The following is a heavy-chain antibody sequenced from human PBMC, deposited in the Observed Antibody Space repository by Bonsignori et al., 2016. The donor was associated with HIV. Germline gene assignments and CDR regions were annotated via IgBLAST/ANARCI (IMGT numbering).Heavy chain of an antibody. CDR3: ARDTLEMAGDY. D-gene: IGHD5-24*01. CDR2: INPSGGST. Sequence: QVQLVQSGAEVKKPGASVKVSCKASGYTFTSYYIHWVRQAPGQGLEWMGIINPSGGSTSYAQKFQGRVTVTSDTSTSTVYMELSSLRSEDTAVYYCARDTLEMAGDYWGQGTLVTVSS. V-gene: IGHV1-46*01. J-gene: IGHJ4*02. CDR1: GYTFTSYY.